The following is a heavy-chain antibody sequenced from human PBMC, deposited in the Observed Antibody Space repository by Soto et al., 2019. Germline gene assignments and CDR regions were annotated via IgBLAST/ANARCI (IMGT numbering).Heavy chain of an antibody. D-gene: IGHD1-26*01. CDR2: ISYDGSNK. Sequence: QVPLVESGGGVVQPGRSLRLSCAASGFTFSSYAMHWVRQAPGQGLEWVADISYDGSNKYYADSVKGRFTISRDNSKNTLYLQMNSLRSEDTAVYYCARDSGSYFGWFSRFDCGGHGTLVTVSA. J-gene: IGHJ4*01. CDR3: ARDSGSYFGWFSRFDC. CDR1: GFTFSSYA. V-gene: IGHV3-30-3*01.